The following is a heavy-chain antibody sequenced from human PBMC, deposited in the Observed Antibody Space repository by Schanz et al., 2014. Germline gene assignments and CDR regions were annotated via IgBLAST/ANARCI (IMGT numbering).Heavy chain of an antibody. V-gene: IGHV1-18*01. CDR3: ARLGTGMAVAGSVIDSYYYYMDV. CDR2: ISAYTNNT. D-gene: IGHD6-19*01. CDR1: RYTFNTYG. J-gene: IGHJ6*03. Sequence: GPEVKEPGASVKVSCEASRYTFNTYGLNWVRQAPGQGLEWMGWISAYTNNTNYAQKVQGRVTMTTDTSTGTAYMELRSLRSEDTAVYYCARLGTGMAVAGSVIDSYYYYMDVWGEGTTVTVSS.